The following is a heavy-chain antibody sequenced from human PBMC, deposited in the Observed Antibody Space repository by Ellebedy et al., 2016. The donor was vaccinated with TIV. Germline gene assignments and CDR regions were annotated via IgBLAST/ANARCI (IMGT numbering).Heavy chain of an antibody. CDR2: IYYSGNT. J-gene: IGHJ4*02. V-gene: IGHV4-30-4*01. D-gene: IGHD5-24*01. CDR1: SGSISSGDYY. Sequence: MPSETLSLTCTVSSGSISSGDYYWSWIRRPPGKGLEWIGYIYYSGNTYHNPSLKSRVTISVDTSKNQFSLKLSSVTAADTAVYYCARGGDGYIHYWGQGTLVTVSS. CDR3: ARGGDGYIHY.